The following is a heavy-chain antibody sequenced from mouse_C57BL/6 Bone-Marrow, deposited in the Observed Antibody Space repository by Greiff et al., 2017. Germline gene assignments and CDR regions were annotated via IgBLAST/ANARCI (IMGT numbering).Heavy chain of an antibody. CDR2: IDPSDSYT. D-gene: IGHD1-1*01. V-gene: IGHV1-69*01. CDR3: ARITTVVATDYAMDY. J-gene: IGHJ4*01. Sequence: VQLQQPGAELVMPGASVKLSCKASGYTFTSYWMHWVKQRPGQGLEWIGEIDPSDSYTNYNQKFKGKSTLTVDKSSSTAYMQLSSLTSEDSAVYYCARITTVVATDYAMDYWGQGTSVTGSS. CDR1: GYTFTSYW.